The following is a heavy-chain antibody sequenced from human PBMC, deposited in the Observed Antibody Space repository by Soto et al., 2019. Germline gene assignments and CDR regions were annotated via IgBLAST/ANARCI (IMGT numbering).Heavy chain of an antibody. CDR2: TCYRSKWYN. J-gene: IGHJ6*02. Sequence: KQSQTLSLTCAISGDSVSSNSAAWNWIRQSPSRGLEWLGRTCYRSKWYNDYAVSVKSRITINPDTSKNQFSLQLNSVTPEDTAVYYCARDPRFLEQWRGVYYYYGMDVWGQGTTVTVSS. CDR3: ARDPRFLEQWRGVYYYYGMDV. V-gene: IGHV6-1*01. CDR1: GDSVSSNSAA. D-gene: IGHD6-19*01.